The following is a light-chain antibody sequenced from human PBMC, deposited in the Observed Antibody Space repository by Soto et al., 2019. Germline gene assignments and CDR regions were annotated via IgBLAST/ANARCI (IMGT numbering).Light chain of an antibody. CDR1: FSNIGSNY. CDR3: AVWDDSLRGWV. CDR2: TND. Sequence: QSVLTQPPSASGTPGQRVTISCSGRFSNIGSNYVYWYQQLPGTAPKLLIFTNDQRTSGVPGRFSGSKSGTSASLAISGLRSEDEADYYCAVWDDSLRGWVFGGGTKLTFL. V-gene: IGLV1-47*02. J-gene: IGLJ3*02.